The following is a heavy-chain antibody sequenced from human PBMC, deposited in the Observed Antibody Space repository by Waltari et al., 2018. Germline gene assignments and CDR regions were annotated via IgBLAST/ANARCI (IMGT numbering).Heavy chain of an antibody. V-gene: IGHV1-46*01. CDR1: GYTFTSYY. Sequence: QVQLVQSGAEVKKPGASVKVSCKASGYTFTSYYMHWVRQTPGQGLEWMGIINPSGGSTSYAQKFQGRVTMTRDTSTSTVYMELSSLRSEDTAVYYCARSPVPGDYFDYWGQGTLVTVSS. D-gene: IGHD3-10*01. CDR3: ARSPVPGDYFDY. J-gene: IGHJ4*02. CDR2: INPSGGST.